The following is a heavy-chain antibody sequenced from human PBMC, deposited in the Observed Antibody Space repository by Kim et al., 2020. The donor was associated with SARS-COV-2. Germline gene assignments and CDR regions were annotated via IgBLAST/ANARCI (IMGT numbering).Heavy chain of an antibody. V-gene: IGHV3-48*02. J-gene: IGHJ4*02. Sequence: RTIYYADSVKGRFTISRDNAKNSLYLQMNSLRDEDTAVYYCARVRGGANDYWGQGTLVTVSS. D-gene: IGHD3-16*01. CDR2: RTI. CDR3: ARVRGGANDY.